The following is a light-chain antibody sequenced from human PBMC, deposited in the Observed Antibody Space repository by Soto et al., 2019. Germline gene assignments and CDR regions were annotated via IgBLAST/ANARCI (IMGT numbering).Light chain of an antibody. CDR1: SSDVGGYNY. CDR2: EVS. Sequence: ALAQPASVSGSPGQSMTISCTGTSSDVGGYNYVSWYQQHPGRAPKLMIYEVSNRPSGVSNRFSGSKSGNTASLTISGLQIEDEADYYCSSYTTSTTLVFGTGTKVTVL. CDR3: SSYTTSTTLV. J-gene: IGLJ1*01. V-gene: IGLV2-14*01.